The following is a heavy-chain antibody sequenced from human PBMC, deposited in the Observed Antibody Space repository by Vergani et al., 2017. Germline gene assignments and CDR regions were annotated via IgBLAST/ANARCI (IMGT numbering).Heavy chain of an antibody. CDR3: ARQGGYYDSSGYRDAFDI. J-gene: IGHJ3*02. D-gene: IGHD3-22*01. CDR2: LYPGDSDI. V-gene: IGHV5-51*01. CDR1: GYSFTSYW. Sequence: EVQLVQSGAEVKKPGESLKILCKGSGYSFTSYWIGWVRQMPGKGLEWMGILYPGDSDIRYSPSFQGQVTISANKSISTAYLQWSSLKASDTAMYDCARQGGYYDSSGYRDAFDIWGQGTLVTVSS.